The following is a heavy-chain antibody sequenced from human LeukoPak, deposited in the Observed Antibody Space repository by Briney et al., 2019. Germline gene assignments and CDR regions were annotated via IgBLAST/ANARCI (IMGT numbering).Heavy chain of an antibody. CDR1: GCSISSGGYY. CDR2: IDYSGST. Sequence: SETLSLTCTVSGCSISSGGYYWSWIRQHPGKGLEWIGYIDYSGSTYYNPSLNSRVTISVDTYKTQFSLKLTSVTAADTAVYYCARVGTTSTYYYGSGRRYYFDYWGQGTLVTVSS. J-gene: IGHJ4*02. V-gene: IGHV4-31*03. CDR3: ARVGTTSTYYYGSGRRYYFDY. D-gene: IGHD3-10*01.